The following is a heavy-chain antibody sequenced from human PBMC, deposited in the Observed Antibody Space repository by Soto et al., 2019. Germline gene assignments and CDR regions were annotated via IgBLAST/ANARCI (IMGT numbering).Heavy chain of an antibody. D-gene: IGHD1-26*01. V-gene: IGHV4-61*01. J-gene: IGHJ5*02. CDR2: IIDSGNT. CDR3: ARDKVGWAGFDP. Sequence: QVQLQESGPGLVKASETLSLTCTVSGDSVSSGSNYWSWIRQSPGRGLEWIGYIIDSGNTNYNASRNSRVIIAVDTSKHQISLKVNSVTTADTAVYDCARDKVGWAGFDPWGQGMLVTVSS. CDR1: GDSVSSGSNY.